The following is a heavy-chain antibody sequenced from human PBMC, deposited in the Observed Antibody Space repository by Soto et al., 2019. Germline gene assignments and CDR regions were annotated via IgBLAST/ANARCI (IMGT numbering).Heavy chain of an antibody. Sequence: EVQLLESGGGLVQPGGSLRLTCAASGFTFSSYAISWIRLSPGKGLEWVSVISGGGHNTYYTPSVKGRFTISRDHFKNTLYLLMNSLRTEDTAMYYCAKLRDFVVLSARILDYWGLGTMVTVSS. CDR2: ISGGGHNT. CDR1: GFTFSSYA. J-gene: IGHJ4*02. V-gene: IGHV3-23*01. D-gene: IGHD2-8*02. CDR3: AKLRDFVVLSARILDY.